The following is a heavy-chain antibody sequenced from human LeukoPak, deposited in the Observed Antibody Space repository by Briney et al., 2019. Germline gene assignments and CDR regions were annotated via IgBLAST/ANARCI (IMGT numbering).Heavy chain of an antibody. J-gene: IGHJ4*02. D-gene: IGHD3-22*01. V-gene: IGHV3-53*01. CDR3: ARDYYDTWGY. Sequence: PGGSLRLSCAASGFTFSSYAMSWVRQAPGKGLEWVSVLYSDGTTYYADSVKGRFTISRDNSENTLYLQMNSLRAEDTAVYYCARDYYDTWGYWGQGTLVTVSS. CDR2: LYSDGTT. CDR1: GFTFSSYA.